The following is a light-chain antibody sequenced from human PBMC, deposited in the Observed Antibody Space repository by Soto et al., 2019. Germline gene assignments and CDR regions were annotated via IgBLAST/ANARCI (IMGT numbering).Light chain of an antibody. CDR2: DAS. Sequence: EIVLTQSPATLSLSPGERATLSCRASQSVSSYLAWYQQKPGQAPRLLIYDASNRATGIPARFSGSGSGTDFTLTISSLEPEYLAVYYCQERSNCPTRFGQGTGLE. J-gene: IGKJ5*01. CDR1: QSVSSY. CDR3: QERSNCPTR. V-gene: IGKV3-11*01.